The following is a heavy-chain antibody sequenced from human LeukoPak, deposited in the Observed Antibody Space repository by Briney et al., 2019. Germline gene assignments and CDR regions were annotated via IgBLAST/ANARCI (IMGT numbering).Heavy chain of an antibody. CDR1: GGSFSGYY. CDR2: INHSGST. D-gene: IGHD3-3*01. CDR3: AREPRYDFWSGYYGY. J-gene: IGHJ4*02. Sequence: PSETLSLTCAVYGGSFSGYYWSWIRQPPGKGLELIGEINHSGSTNYNPSLKSRVTISVDTSKNQFSLKLSSVTAADTAVYYCAREPRYDFWSGYYGYWGQGTLVTVSS. V-gene: IGHV4-34*01.